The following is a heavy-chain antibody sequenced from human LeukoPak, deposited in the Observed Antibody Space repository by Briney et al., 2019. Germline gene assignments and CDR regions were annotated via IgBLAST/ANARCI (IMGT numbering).Heavy chain of an antibody. V-gene: IGHV3-30*18. CDR2: ISYDGSNK. D-gene: IGHD6-19*01. CDR1: GFTFSSYG. CDR3: AKAYNSSGWLGYYFDY. J-gene: IGHJ4*02. Sequence: PGGSLRLSCAASGFTFSSYGMHWVRQAPGKGLEWVAVISYDGSNKYYADSVKGRFTISRDNSKNTLYLQMNSLRAEDTAVYYCAKAYNSSGWLGYYFDYWGQGTLVTVSS.